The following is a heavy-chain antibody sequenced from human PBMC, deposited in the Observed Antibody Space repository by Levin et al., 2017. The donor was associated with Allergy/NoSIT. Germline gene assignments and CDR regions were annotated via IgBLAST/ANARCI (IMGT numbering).Heavy chain of an antibody. Sequence: GGSLRLSCAASGFTFSDYYMSWIRQAPGKGLEWVSYISSSGSTIYYADSVKGRFTISRDNAKNSLYLQMNSLRAEDTAVYYCAREYYDSSGYPYYFDYWGQGTLVTVSS. J-gene: IGHJ4*02. CDR3: AREYYDSSGYPYYFDY. CDR2: ISSSGSTI. D-gene: IGHD3-22*01. CDR1: GFTFSDYY. V-gene: IGHV3-11*01.